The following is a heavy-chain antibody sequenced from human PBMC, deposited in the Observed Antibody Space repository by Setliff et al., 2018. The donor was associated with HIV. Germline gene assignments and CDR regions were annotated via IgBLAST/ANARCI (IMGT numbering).Heavy chain of an antibody. CDR3: VRGYCSSATCYEDYYYMDV. D-gene: IGHD2-2*01. V-gene: IGHV4-59*01. CDR1: GGSISGYY. Sequence: SETLSLTCTVSGGSISGYYWSWVRQPPGKGLEYIGSIFFTGNTIYNPSLKARVTLSVDMSKNQVFLRLSSVTAADTAVYYCVRGYCSSATCYEDYYYMDVWGKGSTVTVSS. CDR2: IFFTGNT. J-gene: IGHJ6*03.